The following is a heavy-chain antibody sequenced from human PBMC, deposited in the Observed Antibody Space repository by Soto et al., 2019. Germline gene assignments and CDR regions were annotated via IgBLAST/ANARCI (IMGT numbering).Heavy chain of an antibody. D-gene: IGHD1-7*01. CDR3: ASHSGITGTTWGPDYYGMDV. CDR1: GGSISSGGYS. Sequence: SEIQSLTCAVSGGSISSGGYSWSWIRQPPGKGLEWIGYIYHSGSTYYNPSLKSRVTISVDRSKNQFSLKLSSVTAADTAVYYCASHSGITGTTWGPDYYGMDVWGQGTTVTVSS. V-gene: IGHV4-30-2*01. J-gene: IGHJ6*02. CDR2: IYHSGST.